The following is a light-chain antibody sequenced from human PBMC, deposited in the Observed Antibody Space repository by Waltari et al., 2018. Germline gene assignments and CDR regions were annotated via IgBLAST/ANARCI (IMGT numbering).Light chain of an antibody. CDR3: QQYYNIPWT. V-gene: IGKV4-1*01. J-gene: IGKJ1*01. CDR1: QSVLYSSNNKNY. CDR2: WAS. Sequence: DIVMTQSPDSLAVSLGERATINCKSSQSVLYSSNNKNYLAWYQQKPGQPPKLLIYWASTRESGVPDRFSGRGSGTDFTLTISSLQAEDVAVYYCQQYYNIPWTFGQGTKVEIK.